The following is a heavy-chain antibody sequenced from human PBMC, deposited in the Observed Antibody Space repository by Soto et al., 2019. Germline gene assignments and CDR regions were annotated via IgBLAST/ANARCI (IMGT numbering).Heavy chain of an antibody. J-gene: IGHJ6*02. CDR2: IYYSGST. D-gene: IGHD2-15*01. CDR3: ASSRGSYYYYYYGMDV. V-gene: IGHV4-30-4*01. CDR1: GGSISSGDYY. Sequence: SETLSLTCTVSGGSISSGDYYWSWIRQPPGKGLEWIGYIYYSGSTYYNPSLKSRVTISVDTSKNQFSLKLSSVTAADTAVYYCASSRGSYYYYYYGMDVWGQGTTVTVSS.